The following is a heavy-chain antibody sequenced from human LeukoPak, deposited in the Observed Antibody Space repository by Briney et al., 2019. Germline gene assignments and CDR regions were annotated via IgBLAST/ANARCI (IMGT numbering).Heavy chain of an antibody. J-gene: IGHJ1*01. CDR2: ISYDGSNK. Sequence: SLRLSCAASGFTFSSYAMHWVRQAPGKGLEWVAVISYDGSNKYYADSVKGRFTISRDNSKNTLYLQMNSLRAEDTAVYYCARDSAVAGTEYFQHWGQGTLVTVSS. D-gene: IGHD6-19*01. V-gene: IGHV3-30-3*01. CDR1: GFTFSSYA. CDR3: ARDSAVAGTEYFQH.